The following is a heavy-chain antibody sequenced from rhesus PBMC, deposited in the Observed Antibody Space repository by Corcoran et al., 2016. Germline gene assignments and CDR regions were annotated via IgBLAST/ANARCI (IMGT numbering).Heavy chain of an antibody. CDR2: IYWDDDE. CDR1: GLSISTSGMG. D-gene: IGHD6-13*01. CDR3: ARAMSLIAAGDY. V-gene: IGHV2-174*01. Sequence: QVTLKESGPARVKPTQTLTLTCTFSGLSISTSGMGVGWIRQPPGKALEWLALIYWDDDEYYSTSLKSRLTISKDTSKNQVVLTMTNMDPVDTATYYCARAMSLIAAGDYWGQGVLVTVSS. J-gene: IGHJ4*01.